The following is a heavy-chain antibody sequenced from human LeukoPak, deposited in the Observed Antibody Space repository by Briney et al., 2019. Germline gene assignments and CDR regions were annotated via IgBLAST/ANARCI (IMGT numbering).Heavy chain of an antibody. Sequence: ASVKVSCKASGGTFSSYAISWVRQAPGQGLEWMGGIIPIFGTANYAQKFQGRVTITTDESTSTAYMELSSLRSEDTAVYYCARDFIGAGGAITHAYWGQGTLVTVSS. J-gene: IGHJ4*02. D-gene: IGHD3-16*02. CDR1: GGTFSSYA. CDR2: IIPIFGTA. CDR3: ARDFIGAGGAITHAY. V-gene: IGHV1-69*05.